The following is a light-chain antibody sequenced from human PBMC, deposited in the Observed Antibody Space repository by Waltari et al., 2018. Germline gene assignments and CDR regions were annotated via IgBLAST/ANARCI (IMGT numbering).Light chain of an antibody. V-gene: IGLV2-11*02. Sequence: QSALTQPRSVSGSPGQSVTISCSGASSDVGGSNYVSWYQQLPGKVPKLIIYDVTKRPSGVSDRFSGSKSDNTASLTISGLQAEDEADYYCCSYAGSYYVFGTGTTVTVL. CDR3: CSYAGSYYV. CDR2: DVT. CDR1: SSDVGGSNY. J-gene: IGLJ1*01.